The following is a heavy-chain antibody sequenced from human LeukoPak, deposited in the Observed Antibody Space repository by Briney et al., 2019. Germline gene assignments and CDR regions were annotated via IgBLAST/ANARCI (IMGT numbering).Heavy chain of an antibody. CDR3: ARDPVSSALQINSDF. J-gene: IGHJ4*02. Sequence: GRSLRLSCAASGFTFNNYGMHWVRQAPGKGLEWVAVIRYDGSNKFFADSVKGRFTISRDSSKNTLFLQMNSLRPEDTAVYYCARDPVSSALQINSDFWGQGALVTVSS. CDR1: GFTFNNYG. D-gene: IGHD2-2*01. V-gene: IGHV3-33*01. CDR2: IRYDGSNK.